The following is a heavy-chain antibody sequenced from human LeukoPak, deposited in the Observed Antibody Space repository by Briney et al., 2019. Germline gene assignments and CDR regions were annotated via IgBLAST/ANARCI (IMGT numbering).Heavy chain of an antibody. CDR2: TSGNGAKT. CDR1: GFIFSTYA. CDR3: AKGGKWDVTPFDY. D-gene: IGHD1-26*01. V-gene: IGHV3-23*01. J-gene: IGHJ4*02. Sequence: GGSLRLSCAASGFIFSTYAMSWVRQAPGKGPEWVSATSGNGAKTYYADSVKGRFTISRDNPENTLYLQMNSLRAEDTAVYYCAKGGKWDVTPFDYWGQGTLVTVSS.